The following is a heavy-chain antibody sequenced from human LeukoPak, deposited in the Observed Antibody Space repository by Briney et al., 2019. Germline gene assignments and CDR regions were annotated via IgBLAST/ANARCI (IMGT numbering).Heavy chain of an antibody. J-gene: IGHJ4*02. V-gene: IGHV3-30*02. CDR1: GFILSGYG. D-gene: IGHD3-10*01. CDR2: IQYDGNNK. Sequence: PGGSLRLSCAASGFILSGYGMHWVRQAPGKGLEWVAFIQYDGNNKYYADSVKGRFTISRDNSKNTLYLQMNSLRAEDTAVYYCAKDYYGSGSYQYYFDYWGQGTLVTVSS. CDR3: AKDYYGSGSYQYYFDY.